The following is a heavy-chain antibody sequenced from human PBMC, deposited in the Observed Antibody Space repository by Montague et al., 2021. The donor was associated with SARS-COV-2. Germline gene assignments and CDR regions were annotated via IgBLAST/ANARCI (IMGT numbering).Heavy chain of an antibody. CDR3: ARHAPAITMVRGVKLLDWFDP. Sequence: GWVRQMPGKGLEWIGSIYYSGSTYYNPSLKSRVTISVDTSKNQFSLKLSSVTAADTAVYYCARHAPAITMVRGVKLLDWFDPWGQGTLVTVSS. V-gene: IGHV4-39*01. D-gene: IGHD3-10*01. J-gene: IGHJ5*02. CDR2: IYYSGST.